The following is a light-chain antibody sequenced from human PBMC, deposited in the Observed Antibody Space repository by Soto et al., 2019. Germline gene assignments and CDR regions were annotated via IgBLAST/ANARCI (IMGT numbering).Light chain of an antibody. CDR3: QQYNDRPPWT. V-gene: IGKV3-15*01. J-gene: IGKJ1*01. CDR1: QSVNGN. Sequence: EIIMTQSPATLSVSPGERATLSCRASQSVNGNLAWYQQKLGQAPRLLIYGTTTMATGIPARFIGSGTGTEFTLTISSLQSEDFAVYFCQQYNDRPPWTFGQGT. CDR2: GTT.